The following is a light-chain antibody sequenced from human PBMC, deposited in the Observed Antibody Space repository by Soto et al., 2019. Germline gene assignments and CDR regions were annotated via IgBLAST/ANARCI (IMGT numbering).Light chain of an antibody. CDR1: SSDVGGYNY. J-gene: IGLJ2*01. V-gene: IGLV2-14*01. CDR3: SSSASSGSVL. CDR2: DVS. Sequence: QSALTQPASVSGSPGQSITISCTGTSSDVGGYNYVSWYQPHPGKAPKLMIYDVSNRPSGVSNRFSGSKSGNTASLTISGLQAEDEADYYCSSSASSGSVLFGGGTQLTVL.